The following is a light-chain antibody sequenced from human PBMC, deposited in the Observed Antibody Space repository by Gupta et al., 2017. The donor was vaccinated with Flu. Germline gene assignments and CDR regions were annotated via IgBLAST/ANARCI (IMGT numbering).Light chain of an antibody. CDR2: END. J-gene: IGLJ3*02. CDR1: SRNIGKNY. CDR3: GAWDDGLNAGV. V-gene: IGLV1-51*02. Sequence: TVTIYFSGNSRNIGKNYVTWHQQLPGIAPKPLIYENDKRASGVPDRIPGSKSGSSAPLAISGLQAGDEGDYYCGAWDDGLNAGVFGGGTKLTVL.